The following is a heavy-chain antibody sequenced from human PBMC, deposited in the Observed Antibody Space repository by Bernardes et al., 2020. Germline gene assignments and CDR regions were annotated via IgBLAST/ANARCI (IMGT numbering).Heavy chain of an antibody. D-gene: IGHD2-8*02. Sequence: SETLSLTCTVSGGSISSSSYYWGWLRQPPGKGLEWIGRIYYSGSTYYNPSLKSRVTISVDTSKNQFSLKLSSVTAADTAVYYCASKLLGYCTGGVCPKPEDVIEGWFDPWGQGTLVTVSS. V-gene: IGHV4-39*01. CDR3: ASKLLGYCTGGVCPKPEDVIEGWFDP. CDR1: GGSISSSSYY. J-gene: IGHJ5*02. CDR2: IYYSGST.